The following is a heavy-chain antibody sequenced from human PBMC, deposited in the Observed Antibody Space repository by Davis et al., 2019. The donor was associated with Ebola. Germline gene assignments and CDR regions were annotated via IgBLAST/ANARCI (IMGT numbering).Heavy chain of an antibody. CDR3: AKDQTFLGICPFDH. D-gene: IGHD2-2*01. CDR2: ISSSSSYI. V-gene: IGHV3-21*04. J-gene: IGHJ4*02. CDR1: GFTFSSYS. Sequence: GGSLRLSCAASGFTFSSYSMNWVRQAPGKGLEWVSSISSSSSYIYYADSVKGRFTISRDNAKNSLYMQMNSLRAEDTAIYYCAKDQTFLGICPFDHWGQGILVTVSS.